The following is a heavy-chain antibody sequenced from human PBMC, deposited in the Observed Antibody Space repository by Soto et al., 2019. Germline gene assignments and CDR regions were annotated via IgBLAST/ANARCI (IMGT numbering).Heavy chain of an antibody. D-gene: IGHD6-19*01. CDR3: ARDLGSGWLDY. Sequence: QVQLVESGGGVVQPGRSLRLSCAASGFTFSSYGMHWVRQAPGKGLEWVAVIWYDGSNKYYADSVKGRFTISRDNSKNTLYLQMNSLRAEDTAVYYCARDLGSGWLDYWGQGTLVTVSS. V-gene: IGHV3-33*01. CDR2: IWYDGSNK. CDR1: GFTFSSYG. J-gene: IGHJ4*02.